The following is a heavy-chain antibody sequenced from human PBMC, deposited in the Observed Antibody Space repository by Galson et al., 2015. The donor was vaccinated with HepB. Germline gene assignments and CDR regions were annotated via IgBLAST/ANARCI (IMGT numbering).Heavy chain of an antibody. J-gene: IGHJ3*02. V-gene: IGHV4-59*01. CDR3: ARVLESDQVAFDI. CDR2: IYYSGST. Sequence: ETLSLTCTVSGGSISSYYWSWIRQPPGKGLEWIGYIYYSGSTNYNPSLKSRVTISVDTSKNQFSLKLSSVTAADTAVYYCARVLESDQVAFDIWGQGTMVTVSS. CDR1: GGSISSYY. D-gene: IGHD2-2*01.